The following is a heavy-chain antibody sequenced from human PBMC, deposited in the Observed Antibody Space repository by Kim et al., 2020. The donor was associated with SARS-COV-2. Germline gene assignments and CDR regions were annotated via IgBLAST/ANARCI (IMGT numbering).Heavy chain of an antibody. D-gene: IGHD6-13*01. V-gene: IGHV3-30*04. J-gene: IGHJ6*02. Sequence: GSLRLSCAASGFTFSSYAMHWVRQAPGKGLEWVAVISYDGSNKYYADSVKGRFTISRDNSKNTLYLQMNSLRAEDTAVYYCARDHGAAAGKNGMDVWGQ. CDR1: GFTFSSYA. CDR3: ARDHGAAAGKNGMDV. CDR2: ISYDGSNK.